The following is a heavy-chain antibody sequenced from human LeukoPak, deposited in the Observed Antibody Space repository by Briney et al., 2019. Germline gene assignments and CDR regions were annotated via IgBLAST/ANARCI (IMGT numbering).Heavy chain of an antibody. CDR2: IYTSGST. CDR3: ARDPTIFGSGY. D-gene: IGHD3-3*01. J-gene: IGHJ4*02. CDR1: GGSISSGSYY. Sequence: SQTLSLTCTVSGGSISSGSYYWSWIRQPAGKGLEWIGRIYTSGSTNYNPSLKSRVTISVDTSKNQFSLKLSSVTAADTAVYYCARDPTIFGSGYWGQGTLVTVSS. V-gene: IGHV4-61*02.